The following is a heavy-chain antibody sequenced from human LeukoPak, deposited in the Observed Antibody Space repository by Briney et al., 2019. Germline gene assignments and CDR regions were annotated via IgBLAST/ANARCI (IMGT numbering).Heavy chain of an antibody. V-gene: IGHV3-74*01. CDR2: INSDGSST. J-gene: IGHJ3*02. Sequence: PGGSLRLSCAASGFTFSSYWMHWVRQAPGKGLVWVSRINSDGSSTSHADSVRGRFSISRDNSKNTLYLQMNSLRAEDTAVYYCAKDHRRITMIVRGAPTDAFDIWGQGTMVTVSS. D-gene: IGHD3-22*01. CDR1: GFTFSSYW. CDR3: AKDHRRITMIVRGAPTDAFDI.